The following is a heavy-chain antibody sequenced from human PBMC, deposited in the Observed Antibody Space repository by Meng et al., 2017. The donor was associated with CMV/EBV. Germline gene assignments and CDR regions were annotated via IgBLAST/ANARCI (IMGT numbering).Heavy chain of an antibody. CDR2: ISGSGGST. D-gene: IGHD3-22*01. CDR1: GFTFSSYA. CDR3: AKDSGYLSSVLDY. V-gene: IGHV3-23*01. J-gene: IGHJ4*02. Sequence: GEPLKISCAASGFTFSSYAMSWVRQAPGKGLEWVSAISGSGGSTYYADSVKGRFTISRDNSKNTLYLQMNSLRAEDTAVYYCAKDSGYLSSVLDYWGQGTLVTVSS.